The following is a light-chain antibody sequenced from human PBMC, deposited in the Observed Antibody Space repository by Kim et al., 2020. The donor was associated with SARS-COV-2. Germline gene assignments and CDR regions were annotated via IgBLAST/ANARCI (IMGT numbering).Light chain of an antibody. J-gene: IGKJ2*01. CDR1: QRIGSY. CDR2: KAS. Sequence: DIQMTQSPSTLSASVGDRVTITCRASQRIGSYLAWYQQKPGKAPKLLMYKASSLESGVPSRFSGSGSGTEFTLTVSSRQPDDFATYYWQQYNSYPFTFGQGTKLEI. CDR3: QQYNSYPFT. V-gene: IGKV1-5*03.